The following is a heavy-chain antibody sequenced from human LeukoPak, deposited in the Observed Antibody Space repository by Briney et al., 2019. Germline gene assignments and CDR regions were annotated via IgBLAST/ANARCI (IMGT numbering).Heavy chain of an antibody. CDR1: GGTFSSYA. J-gene: IGHJ4*02. D-gene: IGHD1-26*01. V-gene: IGHV1-69*04. CDR2: IIPILGIA. Sequence: SVKVSCKASGGTFSSYAISWVRQAPGQGLEWMGRIIPILGIANYAQKFQGRVTITADKSTSTAYMELSSLRSEDTAVYYCARDLSGSDEEVYWGQGTLVTVSS. CDR3: ARDLSGSDEEVY.